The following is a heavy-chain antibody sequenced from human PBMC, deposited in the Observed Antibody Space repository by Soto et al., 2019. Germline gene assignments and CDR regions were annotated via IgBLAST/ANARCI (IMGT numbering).Heavy chain of an antibody. CDR3: ARVRIGNDPLGFDY. CDR1: GGSISSGGYS. Sequence: QLQLQESGSGLVKPSQTLSLTCAVSGGSISSGGYSWSWIRQPPGKGLEWIGYIYHSGSTYYNPSLKSRVTISVDRSKNQFSLKLSSVTAADTAVYYCARVRIGNDPLGFDYWGQGTLVTVSS. D-gene: IGHD1-1*01. V-gene: IGHV4-30-2*01. J-gene: IGHJ4*02. CDR2: IYHSGST.